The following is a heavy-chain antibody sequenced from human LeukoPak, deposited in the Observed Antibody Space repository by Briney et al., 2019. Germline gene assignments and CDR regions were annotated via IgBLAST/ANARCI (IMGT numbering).Heavy chain of an antibody. D-gene: IGHD5-12*01. J-gene: IGHJ4*02. V-gene: IGHV1-18*01. CDR1: GYTFTSYG. CDR2: ISAYNGNT. Sequence: ASAKVSCKASGYTFTSYGISWVRQAPGQGLEWMGWISAYNGNTNYAQKLQGRVTMTTDTSTSTAYMELRSLRSDDTAVYYCARDLYSGYDWVYWGQGTLVTVSS. CDR3: ARDLYSGYDWVY.